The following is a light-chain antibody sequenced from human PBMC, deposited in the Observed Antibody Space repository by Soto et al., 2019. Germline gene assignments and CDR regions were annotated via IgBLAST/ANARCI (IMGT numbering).Light chain of an antibody. V-gene: IGKV1-39*01. CDR1: QSISSY. Sequence: EIQMTQSPSSLSSSVGDRVTITCRASQSISSYLNWYQQKPANAPTLLIYAASSLQSGVQSRFSGSGSGTDFTITSRILQPEDVATYYCQQSYCTPRTFGGGTKVEIK. CDR3: QQSYCTPRT. J-gene: IGKJ4*01. CDR2: AAS.